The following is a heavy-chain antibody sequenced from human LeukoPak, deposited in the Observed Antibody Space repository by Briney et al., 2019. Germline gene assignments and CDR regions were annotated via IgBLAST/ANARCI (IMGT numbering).Heavy chain of an antibody. J-gene: IGHJ6*03. CDR1: GGSISSYY. D-gene: IGHD3-10*01. CDR3: ARYYYGSGSSEYYYYYMDV. Sequence: PSETLSLTCTASGGSISSYYWSWIRQPPGKGLEWIGYIYYSGSTNYNPSLKSRVTISVDTSKNQFSLKLSSVTAADTAVYYCARYYYGSGSSEYYYYYMDVWGKGTTVTVSS. V-gene: IGHV4-59*01. CDR2: IYYSGST.